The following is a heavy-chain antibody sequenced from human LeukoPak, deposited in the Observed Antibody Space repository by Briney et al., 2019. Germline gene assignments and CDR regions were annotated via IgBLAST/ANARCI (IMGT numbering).Heavy chain of an antibody. CDR1: GYIFTTYA. J-gene: IGHJ4*02. CDR3: ARSGYDFWSGYPDY. Sequence: ASVKVSCTASGYIFTTYAMYWVRQAPGQRLEWMGWINGGNGNTKYSQKFQGSVTITRDTSASTAYMELSSLRSEDTAVYYCARSGYDFWSGYPDYWGQGTLVTVSS. V-gene: IGHV1-3*01. D-gene: IGHD3-3*01. CDR2: INGGNGNT.